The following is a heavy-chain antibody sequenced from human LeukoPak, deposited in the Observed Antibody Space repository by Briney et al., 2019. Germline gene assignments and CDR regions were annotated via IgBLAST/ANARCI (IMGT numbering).Heavy chain of an antibody. V-gene: IGHV1-69*13. J-gene: IGHJ5*02. CDR2: IIPIFGTA. D-gene: IGHD6-19*01. Sequence: SVKVSCKASGGTFSSYAISWVRQAPGQGLEWMGGIIPIFGTANYAQKFQGRVTITADESTSTAYMELSSLRSEDTAAYYCARDPYSSGWFGVPKYEIPWGQGTLVTVSS. CDR1: GGTFSSYA. CDR3: ARDPYSSGWFGVPKYEIP.